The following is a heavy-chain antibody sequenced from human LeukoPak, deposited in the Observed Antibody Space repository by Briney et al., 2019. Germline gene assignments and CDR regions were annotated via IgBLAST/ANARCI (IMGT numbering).Heavy chain of an antibody. D-gene: IGHD3-10*01. J-gene: IGHJ5*02. Sequence: ASVKVSCKVSGYTLTELSMHWVRPAPGKGLEWMGSFDHEDGETIYAQKFQGRVTMTEDTSTDTAYIELSSLKSEDTALYYCAADPITMVRGVIIEGFDPWGQGTLVTVSS. CDR2: FDHEDGET. CDR3: AADPITMVRGVIIEGFDP. V-gene: IGHV1-24*01. CDR1: GYTLTELS.